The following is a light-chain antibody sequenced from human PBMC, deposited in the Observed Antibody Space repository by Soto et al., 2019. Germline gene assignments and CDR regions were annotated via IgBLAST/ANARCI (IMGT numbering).Light chain of an antibody. Sequence: EIVLTQSPGILSLSPGERATLSCRASQSVSSSYLAWYQQKPGQAPRLLIYGASRRPTGITDRFSGSGSGTDFTLTISRLEPEDFAVYYCQQYGSSPRTFGQGTKVEI. CDR1: QSVSSSY. CDR2: GAS. CDR3: QQYGSSPRT. V-gene: IGKV3-20*01. J-gene: IGKJ2*01.